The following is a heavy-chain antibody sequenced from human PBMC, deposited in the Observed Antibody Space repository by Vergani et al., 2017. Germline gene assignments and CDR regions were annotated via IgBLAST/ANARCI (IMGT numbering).Heavy chain of an antibody. CDR2: IYHSGST. J-gene: IGHJ4*02. D-gene: IGHD6-13*01. CDR1: GYSIISGYY. Sequence: QVQLQESGPGLVKPSETLSLTCAVSGYSIISGYYWGWIRQPPGKGLEWIGSIYHSGSTYYNPSLKSRVTISVDTSKNQFSLKLSSVTAADTAVYYCARDWLGLAAAGKGDWGQGTLVTVSS. V-gene: IGHV4-38-2*02. CDR3: ARDWLGLAAAGKGD.